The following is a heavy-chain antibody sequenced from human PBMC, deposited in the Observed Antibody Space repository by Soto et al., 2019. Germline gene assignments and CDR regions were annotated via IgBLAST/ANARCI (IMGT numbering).Heavy chain of an antibody. CDR1: GFTFSDYA. CDR3: GRLGPAVGVTGPSDY. CDR2: INTNSYYI. Sequence: EVQLVESGGGLVKPGGSLRLSCAAFGFTFSDYAMSWVRQAPGKGLEWVSSINTNSYYIYYGDSVKGRFTTSRDNAQNSLYLQMNSLGVEDTAVYYCGRLGPAVGVTGPSDYWGQGTLVIVSS. D-gene: IGHD1-26*01. V-gene: IGHV3-21*01. J-gene: IGHJ4*02.